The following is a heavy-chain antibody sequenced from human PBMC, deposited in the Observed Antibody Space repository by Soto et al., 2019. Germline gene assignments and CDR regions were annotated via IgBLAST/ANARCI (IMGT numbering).Heavy chain of an antibody. J-gene: IGHJ3*02. CDR2: IYYSGST. Sequence: QLQLQESGPGLVKPSETLSLTCTVSGGSISSSSYYWGWIRQPPGKGLEWIGSIYYSGSTYYNPSLKSRVTISVDTSKNQFSLKLSSVTAADTAVYYCARQGRGTIFGALDAFDIWGQGTMVTVSS. V-gene: IGHV4-39*01. CDR1: GGSISSSSYY. CDR3: ARQGRGTIFGALDAFDI. D-gene: IGHD3-3*01.